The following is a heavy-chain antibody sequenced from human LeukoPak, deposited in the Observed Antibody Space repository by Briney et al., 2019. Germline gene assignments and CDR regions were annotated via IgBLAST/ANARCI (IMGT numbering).Heavy chain of an antibody. CDR3: ARIRRDGYNWGIDALDI. J-gene: IGHJ3*02. D-gene: IGHD5-24*01. CDR1: GDSVSSNSAA. CDR2: TYYRSKWYN. Sequence: SQTLSLTCAISGDSVSSNSAAWNWIRQSPSRGLEWLGRTYYRSKWYNDYAVSVKSRITINPDTSKNQFSLQLNSVTPEDTAVYYCARIRRDGYNWGIDALDIWGQGTMVTVSS. V-gene: IGHV6-1*01.